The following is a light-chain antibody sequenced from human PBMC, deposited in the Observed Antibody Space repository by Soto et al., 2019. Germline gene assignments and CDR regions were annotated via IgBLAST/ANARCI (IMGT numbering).Light chain of an antibody. V-gene: IGKV3-20*01. J-gene: IGKJ1*01. Sequence: PGARATLSCRASQIVNNNYLAWYQQKPGQAPRLVIYGASNRATGVPDRFSASGSGTDFTLTISRLEPEDFAVYYCQQYAKAPLTFGQGTKVDIK. CDR1: QIVNNNY. CDR3: QQYAKAPLT. CDR2: GAS.